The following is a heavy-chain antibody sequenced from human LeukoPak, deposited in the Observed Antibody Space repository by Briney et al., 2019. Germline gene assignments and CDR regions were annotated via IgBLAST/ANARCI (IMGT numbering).Heavy chain of an antibody. J-gene: IGHJ5*02. CDR3: ARDAGGSYYNWFDP. D-gene: IGHD1-26*01. V-gene: IGHV3-11*01. Sequence: GGSLRLSCAASGFTFSDYYMSWIRQAPGKGLEWVSYISSSGSTIYYADSVKGRFTISRDNTKNSLYLQMNSLRAEDTAVYYCARDAGGSYYNWFDPWGQGTLVTVSS. CDR2: ISSSGSTI. CDR1: GFTFSDYY.